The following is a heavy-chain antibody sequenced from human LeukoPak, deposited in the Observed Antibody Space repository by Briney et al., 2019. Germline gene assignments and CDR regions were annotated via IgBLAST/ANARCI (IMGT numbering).Heavy chain of an antibody. Sequence: SETLSLTCTVSVGSISSYYWSWIRQPPGKGLEWIGYIYYSGSTNYNPSLKSRVTISVDTSKNQFSLELSSVTAADTAVYYCAREARYNWFDPWGQGTLVTVSS. V-gene: IGHV4-59*01. CDR2: IYYSGST. D-gene: IGHD6-6*01. J-gene: IGHJ5*02. CDR1: VGSISSYY. CDR3: AREARYNWFDP.